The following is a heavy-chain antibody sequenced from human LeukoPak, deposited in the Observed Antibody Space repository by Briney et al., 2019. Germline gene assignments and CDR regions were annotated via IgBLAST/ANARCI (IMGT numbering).Heavy chain of an antibody. CDR1: GGSSSGYY. CDR3: ARGNFVLRYFDWFDY. Sequence: KPSQTLSLTCAVYGGSSSGYYWSWIRQPAGKGLEWIGEINHSGSTNYNPSLKSRVTISGDTSKNQFSLKPSSVTAADTAVYYCARGNFVLRYFDWFDYWGQGTLVTVSS. D-gene: IGHD3-9*01. V-gene: IGHV4-34*01. CDR2: INHSGST. J-gene: IGHJ4*02.